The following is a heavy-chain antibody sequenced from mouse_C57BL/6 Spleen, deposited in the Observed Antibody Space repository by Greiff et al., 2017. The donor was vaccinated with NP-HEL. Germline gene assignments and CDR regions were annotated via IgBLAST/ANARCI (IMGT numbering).Heavy chain of an antibody. D-gene: IGHD1-1*01. J-gene: IGHJ2*01. Sequence: VQLQQSGAELVRPGASVTLSCKASGYTFTDYEMHWVKQTPVHGLEWIGAIDPETGGTAYNQKFKGKAILTADKSSSTAYMELRSLTSEDSAVYYCTRGIYYYGSSYWGQGTTLTVSS. V-gene: IGHV1-15*01. CDR2: IDPETGGT. CDR3: TRGIYYYGSSY. CDR1: GYTFTDYE.